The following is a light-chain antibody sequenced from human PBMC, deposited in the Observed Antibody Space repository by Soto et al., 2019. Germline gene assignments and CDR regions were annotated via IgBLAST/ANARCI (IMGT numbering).Light chain of an antibody. V-gene: IGLV2-14*01. CDR1: IXDFVVYNY. Sequence: QSVLTQPASVSGSPGQSITISCTGTIXDFVVYNYVSWYQQHPGKAPKLMIYGVSNRPSGVSNRFSGSKSGNTASLTISGLQADDEADYYCSSHTISSALQVFGTGTKVNLL. CDR3: SSHTISSALQV. CDR2: GVS. J-gene: IGLJ1*01.